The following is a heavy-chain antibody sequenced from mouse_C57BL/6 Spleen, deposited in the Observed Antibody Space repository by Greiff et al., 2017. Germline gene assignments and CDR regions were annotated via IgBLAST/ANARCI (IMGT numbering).Heavy chain of an antibody. Sequence: QVQLQQSGAELARPGASVKLSCKASGYTFTSYGISWVKQRTGQGLEWIGEIYPRSGNTYYNEKFKGKATLTADKSSSTAYMELRSLTSEDSAVYFCAREADYGYDWFAYWGQGTLVTVSA. CDR2: IYPRSGNT. J-gene: IGHJ3*01. D-gene: IGHD2-2*01. CDR3: AREADYGYDWFAY. CDR1: GYTFTSYG. V-gene: IGHV1-81*01.